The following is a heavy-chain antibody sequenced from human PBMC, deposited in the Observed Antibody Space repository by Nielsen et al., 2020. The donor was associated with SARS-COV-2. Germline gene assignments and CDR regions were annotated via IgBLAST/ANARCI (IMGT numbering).Heavy chain of an antibody. Sequence: SETLSLTCTVSGGSISSGGYYWSWIRQPPGKGLEWIGYIYYSGSTYYNPSLKSRVTISVDTSKNQFSLKLSSVTAADTAVYYCAARNWGSEGWFDPWGQGTLVTVSS. CDR2: IYYSGST. V-gene: IGHV4-31*03. J-gene: IGHJ5*02. CDR1: GGSISSGGYY. CDR3: AARNWGSEGWFDP. D-gene: IGHD7-27*01.